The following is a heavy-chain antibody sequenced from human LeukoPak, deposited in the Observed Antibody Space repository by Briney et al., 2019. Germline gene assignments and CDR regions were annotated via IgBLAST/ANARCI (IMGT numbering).Heavy chain of an antibody. CDR3: ARGPSGASGHDY. V-gene: IGHV4-4*07. Sequence: SETLSLTCTVSGASISSSYWSWIRQPAGKGLEWIGRIYPSGSTNYNPSLKGRVTMSVDTSKNQFSLRLSSVTAADTAVYYCARGPSGASGHDYWGQGTQVTVSS. CDR2: IYPSGST. CDR1: GASISSSY. D-gene: IGHD3-10*01. J-gene: IGHJ4*02.